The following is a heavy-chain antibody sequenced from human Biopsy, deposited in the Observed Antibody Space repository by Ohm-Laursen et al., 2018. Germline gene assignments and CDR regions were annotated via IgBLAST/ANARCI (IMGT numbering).Heavy chain of an antibody. CDR2: IYTSGSP. CDR3: ARGTGRYYVYGAFDI. V-gene: IGHV4-4*07. D-gene: IGHD1-26*01. CDR1: GGSINNYY. Sequence: PSQTLSLTWPVSGGSINNYYWSWIRQPAGKGLEWIGRIYTSGSPNYNLSLESRVTMSVDTSKNQFSLNLRSVTAADTAVYYCARGTGRYYVYGAFDIWGQGTVVTVSS. J-gene: IGHJ3*02.